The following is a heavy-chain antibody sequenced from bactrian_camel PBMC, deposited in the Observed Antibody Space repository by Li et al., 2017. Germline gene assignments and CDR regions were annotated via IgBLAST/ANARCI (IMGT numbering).Heavy chain of an antibody. Sequence: QVQLVESGGGSVQAGGSLRLSCAASVSGYTYSSYCMGWFRQAAGKEREVVATIGDPGTTTYTDSAKGRFTISKDNAKSTVYLQMNSLQPEDTGMYYCAADQLYGTCRDVLDFPARGQGTQVTVS. CDR2: IGDPGTT. CDR3: AADQLYGTCRDVLDFPA. D-gene: IGHD6*01. CDR1: GYTYSSYC. J-gene: IGHJ4*01. V-gene: IGHV3S53*01.